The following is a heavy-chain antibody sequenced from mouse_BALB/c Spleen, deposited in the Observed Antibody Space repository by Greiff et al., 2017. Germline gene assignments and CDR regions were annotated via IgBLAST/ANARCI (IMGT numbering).Heavy chain of an antibody. J-gene: IGHJ2*01. CDR3: ASDLVWYYFDY. CDR1: GFTFSSYT. D-gene: IGHD2-10*02. CDR2: INSDGGST. Sequence: EVQVVESGGGLVQPGGSLKLSCAASGFTFSSYTMSWVRQTPEKRLELVAAINSDGGSTYYPDTMERRFIISRDNTKKTLYLQMSSLRSEDTALYYCASDLVWYYFDYWGQGTTLTVSS. V-gene: IGHV5-6-3*01.